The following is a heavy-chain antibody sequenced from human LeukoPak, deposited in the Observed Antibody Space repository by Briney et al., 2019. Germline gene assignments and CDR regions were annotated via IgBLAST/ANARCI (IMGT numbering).Heavy chain of an antibody. CDR1: GFTFSSYA. CDR3: AKEVAARPAARIYYFDY. J-gene: IGHJ4*02. Sequence: GGSLRLSCAASGFTFSSYAMSWVRQAPGKGLEWVSTISGGDSSTYYADSVKGRFSISRDNSKNTLYLQMNSLRAEDTAVYYCAKEVAARPAARIYYFDYWGQGTLVTVSS. V-gene: IGHV3-23*01. CDR2: ISGGDSST. D-gene: IGHD6-6*01.